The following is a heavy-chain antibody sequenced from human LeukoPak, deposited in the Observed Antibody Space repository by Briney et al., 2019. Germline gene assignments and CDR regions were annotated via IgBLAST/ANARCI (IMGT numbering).Heavy chain of an antibody. J-gene: IGHJ4*02. D-gene: IGHD5-12*01. CDR3: AKDQRPDSGYDIDS. CDR2: IYPSGGTT. V-gene: IGHV3-23*01. Sequence: GGSLRLSCAACGFTFSTYSMSWVRQAPRKGLEWVSVIYPSGGTTYYADSVKGRFTISRDNSKNTLYLQMHSLRAEDTALYYCAKDQRPDSGYDIDSWGQGTLVTVSS. CDR1: GFTFSTYS.